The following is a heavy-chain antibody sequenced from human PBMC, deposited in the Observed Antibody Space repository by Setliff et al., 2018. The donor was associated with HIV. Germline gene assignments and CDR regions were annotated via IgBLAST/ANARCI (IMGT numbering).Heavy chain of an antibody. CDR1: GGSIRSSN. CDR2: ISSSSSFI. Sequence: PSETLSLTCAVSGGSIRSSNWWSRVRQPPGKGLEWVSSISSSSSFIYYADSMKGRFTISRDNAKNSLYLQMNSLRPEDTAVYYCARGPPPNWDHDAFVIWGQGTMVTVSS. D-gene: IGHD7-27*01. CDR3: ARGPPPNWDHDAFVI. J-gene: IGHJ3*02. V-gene: IGHV3-21*01.